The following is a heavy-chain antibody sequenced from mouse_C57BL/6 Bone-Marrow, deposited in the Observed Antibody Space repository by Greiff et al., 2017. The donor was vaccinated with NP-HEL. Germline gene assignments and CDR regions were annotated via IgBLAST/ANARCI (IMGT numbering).Heavy chain of an antibody. Sequence: VQLVESGPGLVKPSQSLFLTCSITGFPITSGYYWIWIRQSPGKPLEWMGYITHSGETFYNPSLQSPISLTRDTSKNQFFLQLSSVTTEDTAMYYCARDSSGYGDFDYWGQGTTLTVSS. J-gene: IGHJ2*01. CDR2: ITHSGET. V-gene: IGHV12-3*01. CDR1: GFPITSGYY. D-gene: IGHD3-2*02. CDR3: ARDSSGYGDFDY.